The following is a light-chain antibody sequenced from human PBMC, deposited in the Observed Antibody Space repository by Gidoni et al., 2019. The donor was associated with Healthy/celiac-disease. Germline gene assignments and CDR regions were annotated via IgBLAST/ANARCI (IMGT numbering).Light chain of an antibody. J-gene: IGKJ4*01. CDR3: QQYNNWPPGVT. CDR1: QSVSSN. V-gene: IGKV3-15*01. Sequence: EIVMTQSPATLSVSPGERATLSCRASQSVSSNLAWYQQKPGQAPRLLICGASTRATGIPARFSGSGSGTEFTLTISSLQSEDFAVYYCQQYNNWPPGVTFGGGTKVEIK. CDR2: GAS.